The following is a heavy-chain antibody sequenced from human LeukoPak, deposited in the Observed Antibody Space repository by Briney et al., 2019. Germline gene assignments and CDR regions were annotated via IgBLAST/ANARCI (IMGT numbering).Heavy chain of an antibody. J-gene: IGHJ4*02. CDR2: ISAYNGHT. V-gene: IGHV1-18*01. Sequence: ASVKVSCKASGYTFNSYGISWVRQAPGQGLEWMGWISAYNGHTNYAQKFQGRVTMTTDTSTSTAYMELSRLRSDDTAVYYCARDYCTNGVCYTYFDYWGQGTLVTVSS. CDR1: GYTFNSYG. D-gene: IGHD2-8*01. CDR3: ARDYCTNGVCYTYFDY.